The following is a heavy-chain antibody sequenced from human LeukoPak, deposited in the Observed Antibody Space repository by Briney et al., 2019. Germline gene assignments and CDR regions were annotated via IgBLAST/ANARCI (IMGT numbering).Heavy chain of an antibody. CDR2: IYYSGST. CDR3: ARDGGSGWSHGYFDY. D-gene: IGHD6-13*01. Sequence: SETLSLTCTVSGGSISSYYWSWIRQPPGKGLEWIGYIYYSGSTNYNPSLKSRVTISVDTSKNQFSLKLSSVTAADTAVYYCARDGGSGWSHGYFDYWGQGTLVTVSS. J-gene: IGHJ4*02. V-gene: IGHV4-59*12. CDR1: GGSISSYY.